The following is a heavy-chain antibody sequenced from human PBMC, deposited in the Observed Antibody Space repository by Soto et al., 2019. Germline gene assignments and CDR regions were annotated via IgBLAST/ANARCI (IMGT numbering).Heavy chain of an antibody. J-gene: IGHJ4*02. CDR2: IIPILGIA. V-gene: IGHV1-69*02. CDR3: ASGLNTDFWSGSFDY. Sequence: VASVKVSCKASGGTFSSYTISWVRQAPGQGLEWMGRIIPILGIANFAQKFQGRVTITADKSTSTAYMELSSLRSEDSSVYYCASGLNTDFWSGSFDYWGQGTLVTVSS. CDR1: GGTFSSYT. D-gene: IGHD3-3*01.